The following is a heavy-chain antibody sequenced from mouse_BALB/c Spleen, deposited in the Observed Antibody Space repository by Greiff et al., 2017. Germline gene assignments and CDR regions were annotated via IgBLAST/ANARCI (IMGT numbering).Heavy chain of an antibody. Sequence: VQLQQSGPGLVQPSQSLSITCTVSGFSLTSYGVHWVRQSPGKGLEWLGVICSGGSTDYNAAFISRLTISTDNSKYQVFFKMNSLHANDAAIYYCTRDRTNWGEGTLVTVSA. J-gene: IGHJ3*01. V-gene: IGHV2-2*02. CDR2: ICSGGST. CDR3: TRDRTN. CDR1: GFSLTSYG.